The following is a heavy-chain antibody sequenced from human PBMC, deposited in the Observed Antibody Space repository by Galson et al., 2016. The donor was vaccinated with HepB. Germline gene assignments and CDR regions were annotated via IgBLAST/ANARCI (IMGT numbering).Heavy chain of an antibody. Sequence: ETLSLTCTVSGGSISSTNYYWTWIRQPPGKGLEFIGSIYYDGRNTYYNPSLKSRLTISINAPNDRFSLSLNSVTAADTAVYYCARIDYSGTRFDPWGQGTLVTVSA. D-gene: IGHD1-26*01. J-gene: IGHJ5*02. CDR3: ARIDYSGTRFDP. CDR1: GGSISSTNYY. CDR2: IYYDGRNT. V-gene: IGHV4-39*07.